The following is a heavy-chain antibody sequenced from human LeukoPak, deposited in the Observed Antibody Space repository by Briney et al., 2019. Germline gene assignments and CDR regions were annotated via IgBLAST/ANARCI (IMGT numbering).Heavy chain of an antibody. CDR2: IWYDGSNK. J-gene: IGHJ4*02. V-gene: IGHV3-33*06. CDR3: AKTNRGSIDY. CDR1: GFTFSSYG. D-gene: IGHD7-27*01. Sequence: GGSLRLSCAASGFTFSSYGMHWVRQAPGKGLEWVAVIWYDGSNKYYADSVKGRFTISRDNSKNTLYLQMNSLRAEDTALYYCAKTNRGSIDYWGQGTLVTVSS.